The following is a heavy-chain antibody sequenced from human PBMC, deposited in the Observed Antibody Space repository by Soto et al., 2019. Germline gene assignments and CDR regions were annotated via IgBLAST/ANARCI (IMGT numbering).Heavy chain of an antibody. V-gene: IGHV4-59*02. CDR3: VKWNGFDL. Sequence: QVLLQESGPGLVKPSETLSLTCTVSGVSVSSKYWIWVRQPPGKGLEWIGTFFSSRDIRYNPSLKIRVTMSIDTSKNQFSLKLTSVTAADTAVYYCVKWNGFDLWGQGTLVTVSS. D-gene: IGHD1-26*01. J-gene: IGHJ3*01. CDR1: GVSVSSKY. CDR2: FFSSRDI.